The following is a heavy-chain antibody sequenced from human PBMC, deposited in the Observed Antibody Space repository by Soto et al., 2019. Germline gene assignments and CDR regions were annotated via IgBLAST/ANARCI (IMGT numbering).Heavy chain of an antibody. D-gene: IGHD4-4*01. V-gene: IGHV4-59*08. J-gene: IGHJ6*03. Sequence: SETLSLTCTVSGGSISSYYWSWIRQPPGKGLDWFGYIYYSGSTNYNPSLKSRVTLSVDTSKNLFSLKLSSVTAADTAVYYCARHSGTTVTTVYYYMDVWGKGTTVTVSS. CDR2: IYYSGST. CDR3: ARHSGTTVTTVYYYMDV. CDR1: GGSISSYY.